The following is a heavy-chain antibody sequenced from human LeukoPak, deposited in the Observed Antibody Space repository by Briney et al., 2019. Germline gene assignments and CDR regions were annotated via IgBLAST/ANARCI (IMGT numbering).Heavy chain of an antibody. CDR2: INPSGGST. Sequence: GASVKVSCKASGYTFTRYYMHWVRQAPGQGLECMGIINPSGGSTSYAQKFQGRVTMTRDTSTSTVYMELSSLRTEDTAVYYCARGGEALWFGELNWFDPWGQGTLVTVSS. CDR1: GYTFTRYY. J-gene: IGHJ5*02. CDR3: ARGGEALWFGELNWFDP. D-gene: IGHD3-10*01. V-gene: IGHV1-46*01.